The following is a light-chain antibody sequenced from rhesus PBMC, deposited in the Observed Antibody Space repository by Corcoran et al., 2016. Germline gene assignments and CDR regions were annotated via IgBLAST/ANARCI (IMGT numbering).Light chain of an antibody. Sequence: DIQMTQSPSSLSASVGDKVTITCRASQGISSWLAWYQQKPGTAPKLLIYDASSLQSGVPSRFSGSGYGQDYTLTISSLQPEDFATYYCQQCYNTPFTFGPGTKLDIK. CDR3: QQCYNTPFT. V-gene: IGKV1-18*01. CDR2: DAS. J-gene: IGKJ3*01. CDR1: QGISSW.